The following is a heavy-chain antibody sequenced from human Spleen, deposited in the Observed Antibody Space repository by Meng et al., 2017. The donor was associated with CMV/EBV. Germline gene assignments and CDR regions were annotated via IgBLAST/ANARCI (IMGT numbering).Heavy chain of an antibody. CDR2: INSDGSGT. CDR1: GFTFSSYW. J-gene: IGHJ4*02. CDR3: LREGGNYWSGYYLEN. D-gene: IGHD3-3*01. V-gene: IGHV3-74*01. Sequence: GESLKISCAASGFTFSSYWMHWVRQAPGKGLVWVSRINSDGSGTNYADSVKGRFTISRDNAKNTLYLQINGLRVEDTAVYYCLREGGNYWSGYYLENWGQGTLVTVSS.